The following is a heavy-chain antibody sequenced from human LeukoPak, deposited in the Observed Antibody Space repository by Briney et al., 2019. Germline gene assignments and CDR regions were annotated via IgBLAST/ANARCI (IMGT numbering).Heavy chain of an antibody. Sequence: ASVKVSCKASGYTFTGYYMHWVRQAPGQGLEWMGWINPNSGGTNYAQKFQGRVTMTRDTSISTAYMELSRLRSDDTAVYYCARVAFTYNWFDPWGQGTLVTVSS. J-gene: IGHJ5*02. CDR2: INPNSGGT. CDR1: GYTFTGYY. CDR3: ARVAFTYNWFDP. V-gene: IGHV1-2*02.